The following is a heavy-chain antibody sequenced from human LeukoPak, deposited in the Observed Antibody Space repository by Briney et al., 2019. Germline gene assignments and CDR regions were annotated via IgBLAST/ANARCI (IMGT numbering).Heavy chain of an antibody. D-gene: IGHD1-26*01. CDR1: GGSFSGYY. CDR3: ARVGWELPDNWFDP. V-gene: IGHV4-34*01. Sequence: SETLSLTCAVYGGSFSGYYWSWIRQPPGKGLEWIGEINHSGSTNYNPSLKSRVTISVDTSKNQFSLKLSSVTAADTAVYYCARVGWELPDNWFDPWGQGTLVTVSS. CDR2: INHSGST. J-gene: IGHJ5*02.